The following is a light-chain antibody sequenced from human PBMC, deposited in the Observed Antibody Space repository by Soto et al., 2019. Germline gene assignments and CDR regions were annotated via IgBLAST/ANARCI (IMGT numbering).Light chain of an antibody. Sequence: ETVMTQSPATLSVSPGERVTLSCRASQTVTTNLAWYQQKSGQAPRLLIYGASTRATGIPARFSGSGSGTEFTLTISNLQSEDVATYYCQYLNSFPLTFGGGTKVDIK. CDR2: GAS. CDR3: QYLNSFPLT. J-gene: IGKJ4*01. CDR1: QTVTTN. V-gene: IGKV3-15*01.